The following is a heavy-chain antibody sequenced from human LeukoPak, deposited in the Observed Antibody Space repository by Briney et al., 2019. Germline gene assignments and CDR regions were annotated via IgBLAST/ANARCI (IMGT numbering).Heavy chain of an antibody. CDR3: ARDRIAAVGMDV. J-gene: IGHJ6*02. CDR2: IYTSGST. D-gene: IGHD6-25*01. CDR1: GGSISTYY. Sequence: SETLSLTCSVSGGSISTYYWSWVRQPAGKGLEWIGRIYTSGSTYYNPSPKSRVTISVDTSKNQFSLKLSSVTAADTAVYYCARDRIAAVGMDVWGQGTTVTVSS. V-gene: IGHV4-4*07.